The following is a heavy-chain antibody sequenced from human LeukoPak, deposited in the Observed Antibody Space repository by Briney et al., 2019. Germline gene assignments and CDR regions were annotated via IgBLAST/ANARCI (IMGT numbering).Heavy chain of an antibody. D-gene: IGHD4/OR15-4a*01. V-gene: IGHV3-66*01. J-gene: IGHJ5*02. Sequence: GGSLRLSCAASGFTVSNNYMNWVRQAPGKGLEWVSLIYSGGDTHYAASVKGRFTISRDSSKNTLYLQMNSLRAEDTAVYYCARDPPAVRTNTYAWGQGILVTVSS. CDR1: GFTVSNNY. CDR3: ARDPPAVRTNTYA. CDR2: IYSGGDT.